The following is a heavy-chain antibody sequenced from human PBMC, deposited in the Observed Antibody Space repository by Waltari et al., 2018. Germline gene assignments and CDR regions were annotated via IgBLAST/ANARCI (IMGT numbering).Heavy chain of an antibody. Sequence: EVQLVESGGGLVQPGGSLRLACEASGFTFSRYWMSWVRQTPGKGLEWVANRNYDGSQKYYVDSVKGRFTISRDNAKNSVYLQMNSLRVDDTAMYYCAKSRGFEYWGQGTLITVSS. CDR1: GFTFSRYW. CDR2: RNYDGSQK. D-gene: IGHD2-2*01. V-gene: IGHV3-7*01. J-gene: IGHJ4*02. CDR3: AKSRGFEY.